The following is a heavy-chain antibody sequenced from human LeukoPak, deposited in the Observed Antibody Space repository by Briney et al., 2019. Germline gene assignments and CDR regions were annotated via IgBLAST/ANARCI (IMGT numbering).Heavy chain of an antibody. CDR2: ISRSGDTM. D-gene: IGHD3-22*01. Sequence: GGSLRLSCAASGFTFSDYYMTWIRQAPGKGLEWVSSISRSGDTMYYADSVRGRLTMSRDNAKNSLYLQMNSLRAEDTALYYCAIQMTMIVVVPYFDYWGQGTLVTVSS. J-gene: IGHJ4*02. CDR1: GFTFSDYY. V-gene: IGHV3-11*04. CDR3: AIQMTMIVVVPYFDY.